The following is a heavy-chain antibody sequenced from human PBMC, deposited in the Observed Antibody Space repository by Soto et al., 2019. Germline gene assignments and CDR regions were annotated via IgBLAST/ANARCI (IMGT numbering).Heavy chain of an antibody. Sequence: PSETLSLTCNVSGDSIINYYWSWIRQSPSRGLEWLGRTYYRSKWYNDYAVSVKSRITINPDTSKNQFSLQLNSVTPEDTAVYYCAKGDWNYEATWFDPWGQGTLVTVSS. J-gene: IGHJ5*02. D-gene: IGHD1-7*01. CDR1: GDSIINYY. CDR3: AKGDWNYEATWFDP. V-gene: IGHV6-1*01. CDR2: TYYRSKWYN.